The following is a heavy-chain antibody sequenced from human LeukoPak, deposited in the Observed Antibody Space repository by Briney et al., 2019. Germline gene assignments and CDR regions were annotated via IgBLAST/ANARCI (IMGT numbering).Heavy chain of an antibody. CDR1: GGSISSSSYY. CDR3: ARHPFATPFDY. CDR2: IYYSGST. Sequence: SETLSLTCTVSGGSISSSSYYWGWIRQPPGKGLEWIGSIYYSGSTYYNPSLKSRVTTSVDTSKNQFSLKLSSVTAADTAVYYCARHPFATPFDYWGPGTLVTVSS. V-gene: IGHV4-39*01. J-gene: IGHJ4*02. D-gene: IGHD2-15*01.